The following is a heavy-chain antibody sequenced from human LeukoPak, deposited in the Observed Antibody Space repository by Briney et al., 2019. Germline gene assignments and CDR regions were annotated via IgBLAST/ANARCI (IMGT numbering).Heavy chain of an antibody. V-gene: IGHV1-8*01. CDR2: MNPNSDNT. D-gene: IGHD3-9*01. Sequence: ASVKVSCKASGYTFTSYDINWVRQATGRGLEWMGWMNPNSDNTGYAQKFQGRVTMTRNTSISTAYMELSSLRSEDTAVYYCARGRYFDFNNWFDPWGQGTLVTVSS. CDR3: ARGRYFDFNNWFDP. CDR1: GYTFTSYD. J-gene: IGHJ5*02.